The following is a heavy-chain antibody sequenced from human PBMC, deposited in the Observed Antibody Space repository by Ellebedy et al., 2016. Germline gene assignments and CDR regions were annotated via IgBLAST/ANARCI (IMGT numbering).Heavy chain of an antibody. D-gene: IGHD5-24*01. Sequence: SQTLSLTCAISGDSVSTNNDAWNWIRQSPARGLEWLGTTYYRSKWYNDYAASVKSRITIDPDTSKNQFSQQLNSVTPEDTAVYYCARGKMRALDYWGQGTLVTVSS. CDR2: TYYRSKWYN. CDR3: ARGKMRALDY. V-gene: IGHV6-1*01. CDR1: GDSVSTNNDA. J-gene: IGHJ4*02.